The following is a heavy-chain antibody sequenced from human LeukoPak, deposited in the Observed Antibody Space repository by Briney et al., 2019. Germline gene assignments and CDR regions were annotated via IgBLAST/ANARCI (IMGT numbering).Heavy chain of an antibody. Sequence: PSETLSLTCTVSGGSISSTSYHWGWVRQPPGKGLEWIGYIYYSGSTNYNPSLKSRVTISVDTSKNQFSLKLSSVTAADTAVYYCARGAPYDYGGNSDAFDFWGQGTMVTVSS. CDR2: IYYSGST. D-gene: IGHD4-23*01. J-gene: IGHJ3*01. CDR3: ARGAPYDYGGNSDAFDF. CDR1: GGSISSTSYH. V-gene: IGHV4-61*05.